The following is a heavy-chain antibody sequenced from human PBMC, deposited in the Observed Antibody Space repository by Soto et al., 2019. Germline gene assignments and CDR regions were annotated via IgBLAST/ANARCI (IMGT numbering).Heavy chain of an antibody. V-gene: IGHV4-30-2*01. CDR1: GGSISSGGYS. D-gene: IGHD2-21*02. CDR2: IYHSGST. Sequence: PSETLSLTCAVSGGSISSGGYSWSWIRQPPGKGLEWIGYIYHSGSTYYNPSLKSRVTISVDRSKNQFSLKLSSVTAAGTAVYYCARDSGGNLENWGQGALVTVSS. J-gene: IGHJ4*02. CDR3: ARDSGGNLEN.